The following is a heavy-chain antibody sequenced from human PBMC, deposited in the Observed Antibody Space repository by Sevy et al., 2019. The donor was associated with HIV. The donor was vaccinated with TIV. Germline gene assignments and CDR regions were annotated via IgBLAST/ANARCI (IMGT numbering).Heavy chain of an antibody. CDR3: ARDGDGGDYFDY. Sequence: GGSLRLSCAASGFTFSSYAMHWVRQAPGKGLEWVAVISYDGSNKYYADSVKGRFTISGDNSKNTLYLQMNSLRAEDTAVYYCARDGDGGDYFDYWGQGTLVTVSS. CDR2: ISYDGSNK. CDR1: GFTFSSYA. D-gene: IGHD3-16*01. J-gene: IGHJ4*02. V-gene: IGHV3-30-3*01.